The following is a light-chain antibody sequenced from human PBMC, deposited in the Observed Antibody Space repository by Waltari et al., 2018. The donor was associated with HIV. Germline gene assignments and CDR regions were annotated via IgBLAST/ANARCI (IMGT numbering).Light chain of an antibody. V-gene: IGLV2-14*01. CDR3: SSYGSTVTSYV. CDR1: GVYDY. J-gene: IGLJ1*01. CDR2: EVN. Sequence: SALPQPAPVSGSPGQSITISCVGVYDYVSWYQQHPGKAPTLMIFEVNYRPPGVSNRFSGSKSGNTASLTISGLQADDEADYYCSSYGSTVTSYVFGTGTRVNVL.